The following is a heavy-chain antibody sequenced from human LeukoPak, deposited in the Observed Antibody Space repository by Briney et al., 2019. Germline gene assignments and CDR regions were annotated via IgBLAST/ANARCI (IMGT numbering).Heavy chain of an antibody. Sequence: SETLSLTCAVYGGSFSGYYWSWIRQPPGKGLEWIGEINHSGSTNYNPSLKSRVTISVDTSKNQFSLKLSSVTAADTAVYYCARRTYYYDSSGYYSHIDYWGQGTLVAVSS. D-gene: IGHD3-22*01. CDR1: GGSFSGYY. J-gene: IGHJ4*02. CDR2: INHSGST. V-gene: IGHV4-34*01. CDR3: ARRTYYYDSSGYYSHIDY.